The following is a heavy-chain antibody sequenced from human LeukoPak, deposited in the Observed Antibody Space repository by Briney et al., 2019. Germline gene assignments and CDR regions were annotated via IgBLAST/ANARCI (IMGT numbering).Heavy chain of an antibody. CDR2: IKSKTDGGTT. Sequence: GGSLRLSCAASGFTFSNAWMSWVRQAPGKGLEWVGRIKSKTDGGTTDYAAPVKGRFTVSRDDSENTLYLQMNSLKTEDTAVYHCTSGGDSGFGYWGQGTLVTVSS. CDR1: GFTFSNAW. V-gene: IGHV3-15*01. D-gene: IGHD4-23*01. J-gene: IGHJ4*02. CDR3: TSGGDSGFGY.